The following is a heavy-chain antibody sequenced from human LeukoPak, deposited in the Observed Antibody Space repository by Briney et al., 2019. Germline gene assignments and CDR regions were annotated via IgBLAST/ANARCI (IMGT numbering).Heavy chain of an antibody. CDR3: AKYYYDSSGTSYFDY. CDR1: GFTFSNFW. V-gene: IGHV3-74*01. J-gene: IGHJ4*02. Sequence: GGSLRLSCAASGFTFSNFWMHWVRQAPGKGLVWVALIYGDGSFTRYADSVKGRFTISRDNAKNTVYLQMNSLRVEDTAVYYCAKYYYDSSGTSYFDYWGQGTLVTVSS. CDR2: IYGDGSFT. D-gene: IGHD3-22*01.